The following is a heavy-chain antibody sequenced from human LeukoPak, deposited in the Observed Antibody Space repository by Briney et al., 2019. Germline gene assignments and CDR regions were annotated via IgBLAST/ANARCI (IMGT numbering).Heavy chain of an antibody. J-gene: IGHJ6*03. CDR2: IYYSGST. Sequence: SETLSLTCTVSGGSISSYCWSWIRQPPGKGLEWIGYIYYSGSTNYNPSLKSRVTISVDTSKNQFSLKLSSVTAADTAVYYCAREWGYYMDVWGKGTTVTVSS. V-gene: IGHV4-59*01. CDR1: GGSISSYC. D-gene: IGHD7-27*01. CDR3: AREWGYYMDV.